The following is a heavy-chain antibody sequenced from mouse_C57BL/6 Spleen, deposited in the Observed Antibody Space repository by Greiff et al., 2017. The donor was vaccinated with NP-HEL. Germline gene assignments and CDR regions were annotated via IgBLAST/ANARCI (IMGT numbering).Heavy chain of an antibody. J-gene: IGHJ4*01. CDR1: GFTFSNYW. CDR3: TIGMDY. CDR2: IRLKSDNYAT. V-gene: IGHV6-3*01. Sequence: EVKLMESGGGLVQPGGSMKLSCVASGFTFSNYWMNWVRQSPEKGLEWVAQIRLKSDNYATHYAESVKGRFTISRDDSKSSVYLQMNNVRAEDTGIYYCTIGMDYWGQGTSVTVSS.